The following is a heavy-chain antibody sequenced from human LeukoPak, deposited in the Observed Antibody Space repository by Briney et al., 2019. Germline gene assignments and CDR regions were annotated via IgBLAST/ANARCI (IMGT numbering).Heavy chain of an antibody. D-gene: IGHD1-7*01. J-gene: IGHJ2*01. CDR1: GGSISSYY. V-gene: IGHV4-59*01. CDR2: IYYSGST. CDR3: ARRVVNNRNYYFDL. Sequence: TSETLSLTCTVSGGSISSYYWSWIRQPPGKGLEWIGYIYYSGSTNYNPSLKSRVTISVDTSKNQFSLKLSSVTAADTAVYYCARRVVNNRNYYFDLWGRGTLVTVSS.